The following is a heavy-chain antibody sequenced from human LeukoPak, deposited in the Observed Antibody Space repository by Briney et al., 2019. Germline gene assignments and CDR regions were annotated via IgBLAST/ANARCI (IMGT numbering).Heavy chain of an antibody. CDR2: IYYSGST. D-gene: IGHD3-10*01. V-gene: IGHV4-30-4*01. CDR3: ARDGDYYGSGSYLH. Sequence: SETLSLTCTVSGGSISSGDYYWSWIRQPPGKGLEWIGYIYYSGSTYYNPSLKSRVTISVDTSKNQFSLKLSSVTAADTAVYYCARDGDYYGSGSYLHWGQGTLVTVSS. CDR1: GGSISSGDYY. J-gene: IGHJ4*02.